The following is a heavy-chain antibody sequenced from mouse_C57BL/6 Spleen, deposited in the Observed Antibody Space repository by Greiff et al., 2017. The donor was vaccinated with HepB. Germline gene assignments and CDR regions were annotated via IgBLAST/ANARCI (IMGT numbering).Heavy chain of an antibody. V-gene: IGHV1-82*01. D-gene: IGHD3-2*02. Sequence: QVQLQQSGPELVKPGASVKISCKASGYAFSSSWMNWVKQRPGKGLEWIGRIYPGDGDTNYNGKFKGKATLTADKSSSTAYMQLSSLTSEDSAVYFCAREETAQADAMDYWGQGTSVTVSS. CDR1: GYAFSSSW. CDR3: AREETAQADAMDY. J-gene: IGHJ4*01. CDR2: IYPGDGDT.